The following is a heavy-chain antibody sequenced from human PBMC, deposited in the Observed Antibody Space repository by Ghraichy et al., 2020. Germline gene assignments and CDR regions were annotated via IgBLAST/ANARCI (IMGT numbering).Heavy chain of an antibody. J-gene: IGHJ4*02. CDR3: AKELDSSGYYPAPFDY. CDR1: GFTFSSYA. CDR2: ISGSGGST. D-gene: IGHD3-22*01. Sequence: GGSLRLSCAASGFTFSSYAMSWVRQAPGKGLEWVSAISGSGGSTYYADSVKGRFTISRDNSKNTLYLQMNSLRAEDTAVYYCAKELDSSGYYPAPFDYWGQGTLVTVSS. V-gene: IGHV3-23*01.